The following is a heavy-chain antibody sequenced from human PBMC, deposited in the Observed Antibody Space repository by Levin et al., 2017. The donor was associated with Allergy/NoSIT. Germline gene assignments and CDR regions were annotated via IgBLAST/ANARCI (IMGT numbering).Heavy chain of an antibody. V-gene: IGHV1-69*13. CDR1: GGTFSSYA. J-gene: IGHJ5*02. CDR2: IIPIFGTA. D-gene: IGHD5-24*01. CDR3: ARDVFRIGYKPNNWFDP. Sequence: ASVKVSCKASGGTFSSYAISWVRQAPGQGLEWMGGIIPIFGTANYAQKFQGRVTITADESTSTAYMELSSLRSEDTAVYYCARDVFRIGYKPNNWFDPWGQGTLVTVSS.